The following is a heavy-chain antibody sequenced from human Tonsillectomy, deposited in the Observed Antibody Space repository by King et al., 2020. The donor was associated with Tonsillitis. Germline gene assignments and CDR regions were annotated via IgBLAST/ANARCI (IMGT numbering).Heavy chain of an antibody. D-gene: IGHD6-25*01. J-gene: IGHJ5*02. V-gene: IGHV1-69*01. CDR1: GDTFNNYA. CDR2: IIPIFGTA. CDR3: ARGAAAPGSWWDP. Sequence: HGQLVQSGAEVKKPGSSVKVSCKTSGDTFNNYAITWVRQAPGQGLEWMAGIIPIFGTAHYALNFQGRVTITADESTSTVYMELRSLRFEDTAVYFCARGAAAPGSWWDPWGQGTLVTVSS.